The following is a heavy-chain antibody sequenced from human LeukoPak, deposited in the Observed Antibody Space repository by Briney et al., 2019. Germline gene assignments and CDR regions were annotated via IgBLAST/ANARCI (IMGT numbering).Heavy chain of an antibody. Sequence: PGRSLRLSCAASGFTFSSYGMHWVRQAPGKGLEWVAVISYDGSNKYYADSVKGRFTISSDNSKNTLYLQMNSLRAEDTAVYYCAKDVRDYFDYWGQGTLVTVSS. CDR3: AKDVRDYFDY. J-gene: IGHJ4*02. D-gene: IGHD3-10*02. CDR1: GFTFSSYG. V-gene: IGHV3-30*18. CDR2: ISYDGSNK.